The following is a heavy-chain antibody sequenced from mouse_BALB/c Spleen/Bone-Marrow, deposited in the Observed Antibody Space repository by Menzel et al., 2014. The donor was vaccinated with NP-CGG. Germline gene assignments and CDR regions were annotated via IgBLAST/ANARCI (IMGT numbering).Heavy chain of an antibody. Sequence: VQLQQSGAELVKPGASVKLSCTASGFNIXDTYMHWVKQRPEQGLEWIGRIDPANGNTKYDPKFQGKATITADTSSNTAYLQLSSLTSEDTAVYYCAPWEYYAMDFCRQGTSVTVSS. CDR3: APWEYYAMDF. CDR1: GFNIXDTY. V-gene: IGHV14-3*02. D-gene: IGHD4-1*01. J-gene: IGHJ4*01. CDR2: IDPANGNT.